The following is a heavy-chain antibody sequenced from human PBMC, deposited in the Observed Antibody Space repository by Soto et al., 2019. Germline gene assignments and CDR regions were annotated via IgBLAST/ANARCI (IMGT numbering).Heavy chain of an antibody. CDR3: ARAQIRVVVTDIRPYFQH. D-gene: IGHD2-21*02. J-gene: IGHJ1*01. Sequence: QVQLVQSGAEVKKPGSSVKVSCKASGGTFSSYAISWVRQAPGQGLEWMGGIITIFGTANYAQKFQGRVTITADESTRTAYMELSSLRSEDTAVYYCARAQIRVVVTDIRPYFQHWGQGNMVTVSS. CDR2: IITIFGTA. CDR1: GGTFSSYA. V-gene: IGHV1-69*01.